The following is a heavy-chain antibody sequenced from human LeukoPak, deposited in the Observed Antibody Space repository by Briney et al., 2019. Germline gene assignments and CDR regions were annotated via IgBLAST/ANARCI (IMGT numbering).Heavy chain of an antibody. J-gene: IGHJ5*02. Sequence: ASVKVSCKASGYTFTSYYMHWVRQAPGQGLEWMGIINPSGGSTSYAQKFQGRVTMTRDMSTSTVYMELSSLRSEDTAVYYCARDYFFGAVTNWFDPWGRGTLVTVSS. CDR3: ARDYFFGAVTNWFDP. V-gene: IGHV1-46*01. D-gene: IGHD3-10*01. CDR2: INPSGGST. CDR1: GYTFTSYY.